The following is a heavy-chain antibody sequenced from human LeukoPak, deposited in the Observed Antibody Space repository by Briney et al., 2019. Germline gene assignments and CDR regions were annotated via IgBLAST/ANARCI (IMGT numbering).Heavy chain of an antibody. CDR1: GGSFSGYY. Sequence: SETLSLTCAVYGGSFSGYYWSWIRQPPGKGLEWIGEINHSGSTNYNPSLKSRVTISVGTSKNQFSLKLSSVTAADTAVYYCARSGTTNYVWGSYRKKPFDYWGQGTLVTVSS. CDR3: ARSGTTNYVWGSYRKKPFDY. J-gene: IGHJ4*02. CDR2: INHSGST. V-gene: IGHV4-34*01. D-gene: IGHD3-16*02.